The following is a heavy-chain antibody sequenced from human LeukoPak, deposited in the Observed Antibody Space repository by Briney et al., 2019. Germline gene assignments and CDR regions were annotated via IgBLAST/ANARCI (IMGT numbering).Heavy chain of an antibody. J-gene: IGHJ6*02. CDR2: IHSSGNT. CDR1: GYSPSSGYY. CDR3: ARDSGYCSGGSCYDYYGMDV. V-gene: IGHV4-38-2*02. D-gene: IGHD2-15*01. Sequence: SETLSPTCTFPGYSPSSGYYWGWLRPPPGKRLEWVGSIHSSGNTYSNPTLKSRLTISVDTSKNQFSLNLTSVTAADAAVYYCARDSGYCSGGSCYDYYGMDVWGQGTTVTVSS.